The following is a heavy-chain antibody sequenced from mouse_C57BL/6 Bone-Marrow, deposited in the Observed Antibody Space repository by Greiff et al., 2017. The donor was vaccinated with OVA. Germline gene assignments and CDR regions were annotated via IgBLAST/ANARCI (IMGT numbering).Heavy chain of an antibody. D-gene: IGHD1-1*01. V-gene: IGHV1-50*01. Sequence: QVQLQQPGAELVKPGASVKLSCKASGYTFTSYWMQWVKQRPGQGLEWIGEIDPSDSYTNYNQKFKGKATLTVDTSSSTAYMQLSILTSEDSAVYYCARWYYGSSPDYWGQGTTLTVSS. J-gene: IGHJ2*01. CDR2: IDPSDSYT. CDR3: ARWYYGSSPDY. CDR1: GYTFTSYW.